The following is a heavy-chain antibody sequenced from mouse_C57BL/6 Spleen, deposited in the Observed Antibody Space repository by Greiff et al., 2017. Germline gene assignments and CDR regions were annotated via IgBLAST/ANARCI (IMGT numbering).Heavy chain of an antibody. D-gene: IGHD1-1*01. V-gene: IGHV1-67*01. CDR2: ISTYYGDA. CDR1: GYTFTDYA. J-gene: IGHJ4*01. CDR3: ARERVFYGKGYYYAMDY. Sequence: QVQLQQSGPELVRPGVSVKISCKGSGYTFTDYAMHWVKQSHAKSLEWIGVISTYYGDASYNQKFKDKATMTVDKSSSTAYMELARLTSEDSAVYYGARERVFYGKGYYYAMDYWGQGTSVTVSS.